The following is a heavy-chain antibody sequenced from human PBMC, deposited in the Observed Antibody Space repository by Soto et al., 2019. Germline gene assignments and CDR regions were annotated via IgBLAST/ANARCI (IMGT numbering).Heavy chain of an antibody. V-gene: IGHV3-23*01. J-gene: IGHJ4*02. CDR3: AKNGFRRLGDILTGYYNDPDY. CDR1: GFTFSSYA. CDR2: ISGSGGST. Sequence: EVQLLESGGGLVQPGGSLRLSCAASGFTFSSYAMSWVRQAPGKGLEWVSAISGSGGSTYYADSVKGRFTISRDNSKNTLYLQMNSLRAEDTAVYYCAKNGFRRLGDILTGYYNDPDYWGQGTLVTVSS. D-gene: IGHD3-9*01.